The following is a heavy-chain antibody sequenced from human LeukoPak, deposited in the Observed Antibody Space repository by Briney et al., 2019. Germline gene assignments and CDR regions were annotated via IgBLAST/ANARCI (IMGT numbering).Heavy chain of an antibody. CDR1: GFTVSSNY. D-gene: IGHD3-22*01. CDR2: IKPDGSEK. CDR3: ARVGYYDSSGYYSNFDF. J-gene: IGHJ4*02. Sequence: GGALRLSCAASGFTVSSNYMSWVRQAPGKGLEWVANIKPDGSEKHYADSVKGRFTISRDNVRNSLFLQMNSLRADDTAVYYCARVGYYDSSGYYSNFDFWGQGTLVTVSS. V-gene: IGHV3-7*01.